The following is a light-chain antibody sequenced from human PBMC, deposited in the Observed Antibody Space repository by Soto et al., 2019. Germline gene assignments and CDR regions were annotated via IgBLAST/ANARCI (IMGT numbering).Light chain of an antibody. CDR1: SRDVGAYNL. V-gene: IGLV2-14*01. CDR3: SAYTTRRTLV. J-gene: IGLJ2*01. CDR2: EVR. Sequence: QSALTQPASVSGSPGQSITISCTGTSRDVGAYNLVSWYQQHPGKAPKLLIYEVRNRPSGISFRFSGSRSGNTASLTISGLLAEDEADYYCSAYTTRRTLVFGGGTKLTVL.